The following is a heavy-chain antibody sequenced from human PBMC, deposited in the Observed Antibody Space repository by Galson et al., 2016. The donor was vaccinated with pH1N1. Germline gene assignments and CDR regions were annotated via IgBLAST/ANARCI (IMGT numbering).Heavy chain of an antibody. CDR3: AHREVMITNAFDF. V-gene: IGHV2-5*02. CDR1: EFSISSSGMG. J-gene: IGHJ3*01. Sequence: PALVKPTQTLTLTCTFSEFSISSSGMGVGWIRQPPGKALEWLAVIYWDDDKRYSPSLKSRLTITKDTSKNHVVLTMTNMDPMDTATYYCAHREVMITNAFDFWGQGTMVTVSS. D-gene: IGHD3-16*01. CDR2: IYWDDDK.